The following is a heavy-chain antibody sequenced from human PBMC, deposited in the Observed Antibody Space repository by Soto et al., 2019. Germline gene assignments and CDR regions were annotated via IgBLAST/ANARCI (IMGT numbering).Heavy chain of an antibody. CDR1: GFTFSSYG. J-gene: IGHJ6*02. CDR3: ARDDPDTAMVRPYGMDV. CDR2: IWYDGSNK. Sequence: GGSLRLSCAASGFTFSSYGMHWVRQAPGKGLEWVAVIWYDGSNKYYADSVKGRFTISRDNSKNTRYLQMNSLKAEDTAVYYCARDDPDTAMVRPYGMDVWGQGTTVTVSS. V-gene: IGHV3-33*01. D-gene: IGHD5-18*01.